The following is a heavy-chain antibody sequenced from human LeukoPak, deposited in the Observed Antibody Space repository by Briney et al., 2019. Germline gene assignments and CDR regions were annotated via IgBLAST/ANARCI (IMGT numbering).Heavy chain of an antibody. CDR2: MNPNSGNT. V-gene: IGHV1-8*03. CDR3: AREGGLSYGSTFDP. J-gene: IGHJ5*02. Sequence: ASVKVSCKASGYTFTSYDINWVRQATGQGLEWMGWMNPNSGNTGYAQKFQGRVTITRNTSISTAYMELSSLISEDTAVYYCAREGGLSYGSTFDPWGQGTLVTVSS. CDR1: GYTFTSYD. D-gene: IGHD3-10*01.